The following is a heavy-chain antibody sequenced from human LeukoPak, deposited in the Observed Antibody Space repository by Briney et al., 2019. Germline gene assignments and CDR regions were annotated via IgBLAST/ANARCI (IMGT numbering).Heavy chain of an antibody. V-gene: IGHV5-51*01. D-gene: IGHD3-10*01. CDR2: IYPGDSDI. CDR1: GYSFTSYW. CDR3: AIYFNYYGSGSYRYFDY. Sequence: GESLKIFCKGSGYSFTSYWIGWVRQMPGKGLEWMGIIYPGDSDIRYSPSFQGQVTISADKSISTAYLQWSSLKASDTAMYYCAIYFNYYGSGSYRYFDYWGQGTLVTVSS. J-gene: IGHJ4*02.